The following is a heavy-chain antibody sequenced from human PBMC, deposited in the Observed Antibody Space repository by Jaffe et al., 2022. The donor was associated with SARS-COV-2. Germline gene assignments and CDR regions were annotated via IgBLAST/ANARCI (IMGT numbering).Heavy chain of an antibody. D-gene: IGHD2-21*01. Sequence: EVQLVESGGGLVKPGGSLRLSCAASGFTFSNAWMTWVRQSPGKGPEWVGRVISKAYGGTTDYAAPVKDRFTISRDDSKNTLYLQMNSLKSEDTAVYYCATLGLFDRTGGNFFDYWGQGTPVTVSS. CDR3: ATLGLFDRTGGNFFDY. V-gene: IGHV3-15*01. J-gene: IGHJ4*02. CDR2: VISKAYGGTT. CDR1: GFTFSNAW.